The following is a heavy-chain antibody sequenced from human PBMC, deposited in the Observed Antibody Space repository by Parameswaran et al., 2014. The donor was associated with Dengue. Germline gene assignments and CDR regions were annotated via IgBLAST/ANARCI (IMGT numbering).Heavy chain of an antibody. J-gene: IGHJ6*03. CDR3: AVGVAYLDPEYYYYYYYMDV. CDR2: IIPIFGTA. V-gene: IGHV1-69*01. D-gene: IGHD3/OR15-3a*01. Sequence: WVRQAPGQGLEWMGGIIPIFGTANYAQKFQGRVTITADESTSTAYMELSSLRSEDTAVYYCAVGVAYLDPEYYYYYYYMDVWGKGTTVTDSS.